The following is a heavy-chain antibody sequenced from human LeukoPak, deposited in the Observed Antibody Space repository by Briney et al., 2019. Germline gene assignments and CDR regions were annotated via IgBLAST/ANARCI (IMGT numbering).Heavy chain of an antibody. Sequence: GGSLRLSCAASGFTFSSYAMHWVRQAPGKGLEWVAVISYDGSNKYYADSVKGRFTISRDNSKNTLYLQMNSLRAKDTAVYYCARDRGDYYAEYFQHWGQGTLVTVSS. CDR1: GFTFSSYA. J-gene: IGHJ1*01. CDR3: ARDRGDYYAEYFQH. CDR2: ISYDGSNK. V-gene: IGHV3-30-3*01. D-gene: IGHD4-17*01.